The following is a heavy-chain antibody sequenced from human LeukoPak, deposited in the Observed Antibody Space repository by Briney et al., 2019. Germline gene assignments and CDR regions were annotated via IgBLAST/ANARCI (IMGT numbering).Heavy chain of an antibody. CDR2: ISAYNVNT. V-gene: IGHV1-18*01. J-gene: IGHJ4*02. CDR3: ARVPVSGPGARFDY. CDR1: GYTFTSYG. Sequence: GASVKVSRKASGYTFTSYGISWVRQAPGQGLEWMGWISAYNVNTNDAQKLQGRVTMTTDTSTTTAYMELRSLRSDGTAVYYCARVPVSGPGARFDYWGQGTLVTVSS. D-gene: IGHD4-11*01.